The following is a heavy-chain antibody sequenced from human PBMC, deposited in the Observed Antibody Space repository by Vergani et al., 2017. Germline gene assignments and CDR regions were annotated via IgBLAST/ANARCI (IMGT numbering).Heavy chain of an antibody. D-gene: IGHD3-16*01. Sequence: QVQLQESGPGLVKPSETLSLTCAVSGYSISSGYYWGWVRQPPGKGLEWIGSIHHSGSTYYNPSLKSRVTISVDTSKNQFSLKLSSVTAADTAVYYCARDLGDYVQSGIVDWGQGTLVTVSS. CDR2: IHHSGST. CDR1: GYSISSGYY. CDR3: ARDLGDYVQSGIVD. V-gene: IGHV4-38-2*02. J-gene: IGHJ4*02.